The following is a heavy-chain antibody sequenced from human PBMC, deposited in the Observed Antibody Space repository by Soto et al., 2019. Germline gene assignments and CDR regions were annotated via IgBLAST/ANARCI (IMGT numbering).Heavy chain of an antibody. J-gene: IGHJ6*03. V-gene: IGHV3-23*01. CDR2: ISGSGGST. CDR3: AKGAITMVGGVTAPPPRSYYYYYRDV. D-gene: IGHD3-10*01. CDR1: GFTFSSYA. Sequence: EVQLLESGGGLVQPGGSLRLSCAASGFTFSSYAMSWVRQAPGKGLEWVSAISGSGGSTYYADSVKGRFTISRDNSKNTLYLQRNSRRPEDTAVFYCAKGAITMVGGVTAPPPRSYYYYYRDVGGKGTTVTVSS.